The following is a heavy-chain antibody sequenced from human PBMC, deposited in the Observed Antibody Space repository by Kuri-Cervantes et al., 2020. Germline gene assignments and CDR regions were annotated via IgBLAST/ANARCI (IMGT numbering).Heavy chain of an antibody. CDR1: GYTFTSYD. J-gene: IGHJ4*02. CDR3: AGTALRFLEWQPYFDY. D-gene: IGHD3-3*01. Sequence: ASVKVSCKASGYTFTSYDINWVRQATGQGLEWMGWMNPNSGNRGYAQKFQGRVTMTSNTSISTAYMELSSLRSEDTAVYYCAGTALRFLEWQPYFDYWGQGTLVTVSS. CDR2: MNPNSGNR. V-gene: IGHV1-8*02.